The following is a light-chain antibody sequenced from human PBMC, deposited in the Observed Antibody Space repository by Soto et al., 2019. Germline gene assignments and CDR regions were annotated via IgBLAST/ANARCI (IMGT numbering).Light chain of an antibody. J-gene: IGKJ4*01. Sequence: EIVLTQSPATLSLSPGERATLSCRASQSVSSYLAWYQQKPGQAPRLLIYDASNRATGIPARFSGSGSGTDFTLTISSLEPEDFAVYYCQQGSNTPLTFGGGTKVDIK. CDR2: DAS. CDR3: QQGSNTPLT. CDR1: QSVSSY. V-gene: IGKV3-11*01.